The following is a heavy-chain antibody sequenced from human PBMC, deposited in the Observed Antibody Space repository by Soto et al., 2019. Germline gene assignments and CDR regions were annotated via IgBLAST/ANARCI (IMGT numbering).Heavy chain of an antibody. Sequence: QVQLQESGPGLVKPSETLSLTCTVSGGSLSNYYWNWIRQPPGKGLEWIGFIYYRGITNYNPSLKSRVTISVDPSKNQFSRRLGSVTAADTAVYYCARREGGFGRFDYWGQGTLVTVSS. D-gene: IGHD3-10*01. J-gene: IGHJ4*02. CDR1: GGSLSNYY. V-gene: IGHV4-59*08. CDR3: ARREGGFGRFDY. CDR2: IYYRGIT.